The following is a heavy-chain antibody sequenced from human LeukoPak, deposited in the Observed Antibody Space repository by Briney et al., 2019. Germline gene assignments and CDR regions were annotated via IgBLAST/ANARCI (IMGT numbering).Heavy chain of an antibody. D-gene: IGHD2-21*02. V-gene: IGHV4-39*07. CDR2: IYYSGST. J-gene: IGHJ4*02. Sequence: SETLSLTCAVSGGSISSNSYYWGWIRQPPGKGLEWIGSIYYSGSTYYNPSLKSRVTISVDTSKNQFSLKLSSVTAADTAMYYCVQGLVTSFDYWGQGTLVTVSS. CDR3: VQGLVTSFDY. CDR1: GGSISSNSYY.